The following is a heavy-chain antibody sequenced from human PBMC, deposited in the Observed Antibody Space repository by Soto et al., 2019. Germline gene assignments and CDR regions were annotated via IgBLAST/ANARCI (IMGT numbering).Heavy chain of an antibody. CDR3: ARAWVGVTAPDY. CDR1: GYTFTSYA. D-gene: IGHD2-21*02. J-gene: IGHJ4*02. CDR2: INAGNGNT. Sequence: QVQLVQSGAEEKKPGASVKVSCKASGYTFTSYAMHWVRQAPGQRLEWMGWINAGNGNTKYSQKFQGRVTITRDTSASTADRERSGLRSEDTAVNYCARAWVGVTAPDYWGQGPLVTVSS. V-gene: IGHV1-3*05.